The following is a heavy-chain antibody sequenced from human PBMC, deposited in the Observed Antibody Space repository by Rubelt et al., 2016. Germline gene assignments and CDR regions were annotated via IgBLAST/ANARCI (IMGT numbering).Heavy chain of an antibody. Sequence: FSDYGMHWVRQAPGKGLEWVAVISYDGSNKYYADSVKGRFTIPRDNSKNTLYLQMNSLRAEDTAVYYCARRSEFVHPYGMDVWGQGTTVTVSS. V-gene: IGHV3-30*03. CDR2: ISYDGSNK. J-gene: IGHJ6*02. CDR3: ARRSEFVHPYGMDV. CDR1: FSDYG. D-gene: IGHD3-3*01.